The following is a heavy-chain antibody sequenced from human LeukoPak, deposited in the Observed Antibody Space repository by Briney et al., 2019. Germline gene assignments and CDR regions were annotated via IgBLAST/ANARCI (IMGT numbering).Heavy chain of an antibody. CDR1: GFTFSSYS. D-gene: IGHD2-15*01. V-gene: IGHV3-21*01. J-gene: IGHJ4*02. Sequence: GGSLRLSCAASGFTFSSYSMNWVRQAPGKGLEWVSSISSSRSYIYYADSVKGRFTISRDNAKNSLYLQMNSLRAEDTAVYYCARVGSAAVDYWGQGTLVTVSS. CDR2: ISSSRSYI. CDR3: ARVGSAAVDY.